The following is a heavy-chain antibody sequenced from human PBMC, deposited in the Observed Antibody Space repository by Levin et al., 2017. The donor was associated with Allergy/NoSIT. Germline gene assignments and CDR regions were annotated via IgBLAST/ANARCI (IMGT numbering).Heavy chain of an antibody. CDR2: IWYDGSNK. Sequence: PGGSLRLSCAASGFTFSSYGMHWVRQAPGKGLEWVAVIWYDGSNKYYADSVKGRFTISRDNSKNTLYLQMNSLRAEDTAVYYCARDQGAVAGTADAFDIWGQGTMVTVSS. J-gene: IGHJ3*02. CDR1: GFTFSSYG. CDR3: ARDQGAVAGTADAFDI. V-gene: IGHV3-33*01. D-gene: IGHD6-19*01.